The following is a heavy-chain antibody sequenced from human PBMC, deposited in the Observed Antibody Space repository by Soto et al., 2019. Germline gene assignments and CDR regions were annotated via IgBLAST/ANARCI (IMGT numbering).Heavy chain of an antibody. CDR1: GGSISSTSSSYY. V-gene: IGHV4-39*07. J-gene: IGHJ4*02. CDR2: SYYSGIT. CDR3: ASLVYDTRLNYMYFDV. D-gene: IGHD2-8*01. Sequence: SETLSLTCTASGGSISSTSSSYYWGWIRQPPGKGLEWIGSSYYSGITFYYPSFERRVAISVDTSKNQFSLKMTSVTAADTAIYFCASLVYDTRLNYMYFDVGGQGALVTVSS.